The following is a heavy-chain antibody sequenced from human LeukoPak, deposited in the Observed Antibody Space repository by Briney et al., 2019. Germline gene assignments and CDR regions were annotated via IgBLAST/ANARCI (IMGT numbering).Heavy chain of an antibody. D-gene: IGHD3-22*01. CDR1: GYTFTELS. J-gene: IGHJ4*02. V-gene: IGHV1-24*01. CDR3: ATYYYDSSGYYFFDY. Sequence: ASVKVSCKVSGYTFTELSMHWVRQAPGKGLEWMGGFDPEDGETIYAQKLQGRVTMTEDTSTDTAYMELSSLRSEDTAVYYCATYYYDSSGYYFFDYWGQGTLVTVSS. CDR2: FDPEDGET.